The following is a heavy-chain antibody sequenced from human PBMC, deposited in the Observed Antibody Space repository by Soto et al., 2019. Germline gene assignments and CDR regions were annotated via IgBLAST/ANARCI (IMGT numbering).Heavy chain of an antibody. CDR1: GGTFSSYA. J-gene: IGHJ3*02. V-gene: IGHV1-69*13. D-gene: IGHD3-22*01. CDR3: ARMGRPYDDDAFDI. Sequence: SGKVSCKASGGTFSSYAISWVRPAPGQGLEWMGGIIPIFGTANYAQKFQGRVTITADESTSTAYMELSSLRSEDTAVYYCARMGRPYDDDAFDIRGQGTMVTVSS. CDR2: IIPIFGTA.